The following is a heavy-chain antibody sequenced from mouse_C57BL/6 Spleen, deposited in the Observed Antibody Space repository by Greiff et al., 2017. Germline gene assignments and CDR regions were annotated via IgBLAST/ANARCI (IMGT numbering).Heavy chain of an antibody. CDR1: GYAFSSSW. CDR3: AREGGYPYYFDY. D-gene: IGHD1-1*02. J-gene: IGHJ2*01. Sequence: QVQLQQSGPELVKPGASVKISCKASGYAFSSSWMNWVKQRPGKGLEWIGRIYPGAGDTNYNGKFKGTATLTADKSSSTAYMQLSSLTSEDSAVYCCAREGGYPYYFDYWGQGTTLTVSS. CDR2: IYPGAGDT. V-gene: IGHV1-82*01.